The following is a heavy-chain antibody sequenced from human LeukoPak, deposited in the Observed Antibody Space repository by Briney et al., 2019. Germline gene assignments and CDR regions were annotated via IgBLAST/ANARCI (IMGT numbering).Heavy chain of an antibody. CDR2: IIPILGIT. CDR3: AKTQQLAFDY. V-gene: IGHV1-69*04. Sequence: ASVTVSCTASGGTFTIYAISWVRQAPGQGLEWMGRIIPILGITNYAQKFQGRVTITADKSTSTAYMELSSLRSEDTAVYYCAKTQQLAFDYSGQGTLVTVSS. J-gene: IGHJ4*02. CDR1: GGTFTIYA. D-gene: IGHD6-13*01.